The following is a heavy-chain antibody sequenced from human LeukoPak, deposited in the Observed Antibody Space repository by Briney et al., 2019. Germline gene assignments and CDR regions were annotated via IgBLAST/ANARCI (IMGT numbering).Heavy chain of an antibody. D-gene: IGHD6-19*01. CDR2: IYYSGTT. CDR1: GGSISSYY. J-gene: IGHJ4*02. Sequence: PSETLSLTCTVSGGSISSYYWSWIRQPPGKGLEWIGYIYYSGTTNYNPSLKSRVTISVDTSKSQFSPKLNSVTAADTAVYYCARSGGYSSPQNYWGQGTLVTVSS. V-gene: IGHV4-59*01. CDR3: ARSGGYSSPQNY.